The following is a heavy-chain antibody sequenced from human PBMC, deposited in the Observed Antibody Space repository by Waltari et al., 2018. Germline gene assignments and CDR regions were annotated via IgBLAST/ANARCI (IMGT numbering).Heavy chain of an antibody. CDR2: IYHSGST. CDR3: ARRGINHYFDY. Sequence: QVQLQESGPGLVKPSETLSLTCAVSGYSISSGYYWGWIRQPPGKGLEWIGSIYHSGSTYYNPSLKSRVTISVDTSKNQFSLKLSSVTAADTAVYYCARRGINHYFDYWGQGTLVTVSS. D-gene: IGHD1-20*01. J-gene: IGHJ4*02. CDR1: GYSISSGYY. V-gene: IGHV4-38-2*01.